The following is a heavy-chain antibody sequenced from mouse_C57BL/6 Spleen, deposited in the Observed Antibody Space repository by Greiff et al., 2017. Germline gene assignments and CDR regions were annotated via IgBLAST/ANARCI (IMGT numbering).Heavy chain of an antibody. CDR1: GFNIKDYY. D-gene: IGHD1-1*01. V-gene: IGHV14-1*01. CDR3: TPYGSSYGYFDV. Sequence: VQLQQSGAELVRPGASVKLSCTASGFNIKDYYMHWVKQRPEQGLEWIGRIDPEDGDTEYAPKFQGKATMTADTSSNTAYLQRSSLTSEDTAVYYCTPYGSSYGYFDVWGTGTTVTVSS. J-gene: IGHJ1*03. CDR2: IDPEDGDT.